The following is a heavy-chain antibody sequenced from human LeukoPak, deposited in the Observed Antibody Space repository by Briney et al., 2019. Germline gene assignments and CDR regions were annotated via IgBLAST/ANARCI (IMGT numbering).Heavy chain of an antibody. CDR1: GGSFSGYL. CDR2: INYNGGNT. CDR3: ARETLDYFDY. V-gene: IGHV4-34*01. D-gene: IGHD3-3*02. J-gene: IGHJ4*02. Sequence: ESSETLSLTCTVSGGSFSGYLWSWIRQPPGKGLEWVGEINYNGGNTNYNPSLKSRVTISVDTSKNQFSLKLSSVTAADTAVYYCARETLDYFDYWGQGTLVTVSS.